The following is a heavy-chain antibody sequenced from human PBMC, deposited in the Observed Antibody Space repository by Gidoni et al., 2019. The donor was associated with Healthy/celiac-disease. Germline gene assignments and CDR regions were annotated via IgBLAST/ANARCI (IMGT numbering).Heavy chain of an antibody. D-gene: IGHD2-2*02. V-gene: IGHV1-18*01. CDR2: ISVYNGNT. Sequence: SGYTFTSYGISWVRQAPGQGLEWMGWISVYNGNTNYAQKLQGRVTMTTDTSTSTAYMELRSLRSDDTAVYYCARFTEDQLLYGLDYWGQGTLVTVSS. CDR1: GYTFTSYG. CDR3: ARFTEDQLLYGLDY. J-gene: IGHJ4*02.